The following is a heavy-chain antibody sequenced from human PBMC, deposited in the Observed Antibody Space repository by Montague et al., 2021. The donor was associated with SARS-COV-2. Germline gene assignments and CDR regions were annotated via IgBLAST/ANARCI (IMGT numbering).Heavy chain of an antibody. J-gene: IGHJ4*02. D-gene: IGHD3-22*01. CDR3: ARGRQHFNMIVVVMTGGEYYFDY. CDR1: GGSFSDYY. Sequence: SETLSLTCAVYGGSFSDYYWSWIHQPPGKGLEWIGEINHRGTPKYNPSLKSRVSISLDTSKNQFSLYLSSVTAADTAVYYCARGRQHFNMIVVVMTGGEYYFDYWGQGTLVTVSS. CDR2: INHRGTP. V-gene: IGHV4-34*01.